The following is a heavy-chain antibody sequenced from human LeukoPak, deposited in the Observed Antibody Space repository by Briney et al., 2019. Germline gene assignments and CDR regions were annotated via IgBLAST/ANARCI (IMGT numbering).Heavy chain of an antibody. CDR1: GFTFSSYA. V-gene: IGHV3-23*01. CDR2: ISGSGGST. D-gene: IGHD2-2*01. Sequence: PGGFLRLSCAASGFTFSSYAMSWVRQAPGKGLEWVSAISGSGGSTYYADSVKGRFTISRDNSKNTLYLQMNSLRAEDTAVYYCAKGPDIVVVPAAAPRFDPWGQGTLVTVSS. CDR3: AKGPDIVVVPAAAPRFDP. J-gene: IGHJ5*02.